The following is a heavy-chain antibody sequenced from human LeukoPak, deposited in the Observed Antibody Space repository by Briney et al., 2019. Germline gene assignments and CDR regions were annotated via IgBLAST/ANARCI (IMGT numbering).Heavy chain of an antibody. CDR3: ARPQYDFWSGYPKYYYYGMDV. V-gene: IGHV3-23*01. J-gene: IGHJ6*02. D-gene: IGHD3-3*01. CDR1: GFTFSSYA. Sequence: GGSLRLSCAASGFTFSSYAMSWVRQAPGKGLEWVSAISGSGGSTYYADSVKGRFTISRDNSKNTLYLQMNSLRAEDTAVYYCARPQYDFWSGYPKYYYYGMDVWGQGTTVTVSS. CDR2: ISGSGGST.